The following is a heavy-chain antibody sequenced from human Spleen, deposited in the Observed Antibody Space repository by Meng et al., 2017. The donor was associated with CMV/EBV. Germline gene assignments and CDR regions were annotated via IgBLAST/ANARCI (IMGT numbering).Heavy chain of an antibody. CDR1: GFTFNAFS. CDR3: AKYYMFDP. J-gene: IGHJ5*02. Sequence: ETLSLTCAASGFTFNAFSMNWVRQAPGKGLEWVSGVSAGGDSTYYADSVKGRFIISRDNSKNTVYLQMNSLRAEDTALYYCAKYYMFDPWGQGTLVTVSS. D-gene: IGHD3-10*01. V-gene: IGHV3-23*01. CDR2: VSAGGDST.